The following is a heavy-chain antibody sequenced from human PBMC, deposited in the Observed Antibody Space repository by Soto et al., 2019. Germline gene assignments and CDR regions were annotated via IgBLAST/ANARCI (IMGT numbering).Heavy chain of an antibody. D-gene: IGHD5-12*01. Sequence: GGSLRLSCAASGFTFSSYSMNWVRQAPGKGLEWVSSISSSSSYIYYADSVKGRFTISRDNAKNSLYLQMNSLRAEDTAVYYCASGGGGYSGYARYYFDYWGQGTLVTVSS. J-gene: IGHJ4*02. V-gene: IGHV3-21*01. CDR1: GFTFSSYS. CDR2: ISSSSSYI. CDR3: ASGGGGYSGYARYYFDY.